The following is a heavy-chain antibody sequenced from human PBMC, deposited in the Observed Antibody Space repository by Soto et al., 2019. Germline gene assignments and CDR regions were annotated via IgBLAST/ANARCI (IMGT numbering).Heavy chain of an antibody. Sequence: SETLSLICTVSGGSISSSNYYWAWIRQPPGKGLEWIGQISYSGSTNYNPSLKSRVFISIGTSNNQFSLELSSVTAADTAVYYCARASVQYDSGTYEGGYYYFDYWGQGTLVTVSS. CDR1: GGSISSSNYY. D-gene: IGHD3-10*01. V-gene: IGHV4-39*07. CDR2: ISYSGST. CDR3: ARASVQYDSGTYEGGYYYFDY. J-gene: IGHJ4*02.